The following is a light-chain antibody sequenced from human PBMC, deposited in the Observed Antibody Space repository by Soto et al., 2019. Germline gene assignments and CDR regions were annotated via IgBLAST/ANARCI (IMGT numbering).Light chain of an antibody. Sequence: DIQMTQSPSSLSASVGDRVTITCQASQDISNYLNWYQQKPGKAPKLLIYDASNLETGVPSRFSGSGSGTDFTFTISSLQPEDIATYYCQQYDNLPYTFDPRPKPEIK. CDR3: QQYDNLPYT. CDR2: DAS. CDR1: QDISNY. V-gene: IGKV1-33*01. J-gene: IGKJ2*01.